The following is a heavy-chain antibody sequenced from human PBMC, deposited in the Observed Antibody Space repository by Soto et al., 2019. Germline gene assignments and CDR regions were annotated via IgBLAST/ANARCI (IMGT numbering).Heavy chain of an antibody. Sequence: DVQLLESGGGLVQPEGSLRLSCAASGFTFSSYAMGWGRQGPGKGLEWDAVVSIGGSTHYADSVRGRFTISRDNSKNTLSLQMNSLTAEDTAVYFCAKRRGAGGHFDYWGQGALVTVSS. J-gene: IGHJ4*02. D-gene: IGHD2-15*01. CDR2: VSIGGST. CDR1: GFTFSSYA. CDR3: AKRRGAGGHFDY. V-gene: IGHV3-23*01.